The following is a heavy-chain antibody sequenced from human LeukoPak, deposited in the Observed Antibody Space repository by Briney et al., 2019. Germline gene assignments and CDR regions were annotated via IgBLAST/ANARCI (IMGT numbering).Heavy chain of an antibody. J-gene: IGHJ6*04. Sequence: GESLKISCQGSGYSFTSYWIGWVRQMPGKGLEWMGIIYPGDSDTRYSPSFQGQVTISADKSISTAYLQWSSLKASDTAMYYCARHQHYYGSGSLDYYYGMDVWGKGTTVTVSS. V-gene: IGHV5-51*01. D-gene: IGHD3-10*01. CDR3: ARHQHYYGSGSLDYYYGMDV. CDR2: IYPGDSDT. CDR1: GYSFTSYW.